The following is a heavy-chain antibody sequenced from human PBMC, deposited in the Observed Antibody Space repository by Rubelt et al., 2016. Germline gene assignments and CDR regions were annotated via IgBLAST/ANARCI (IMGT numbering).Heavy chain of an antibody. D-gene: IGHD1-26*01. CDR2: ISGSGNNT. J-gene: IGHJ6*02. V-gene: IGHV3-21*04. CDR1: GFTFKNFA. Sequence: GGSLRLSCAVSGFTFKNFAMNWVRQAPGKGLEWASGISGSGNNTYSADSVKGRFTSSRDNAKNSLYLQMNSLRAEDTAVYYCARVGARAYYYYGMDVWGQGTTVTVSS. CDR3: ARVGARAYYYYGMDV.